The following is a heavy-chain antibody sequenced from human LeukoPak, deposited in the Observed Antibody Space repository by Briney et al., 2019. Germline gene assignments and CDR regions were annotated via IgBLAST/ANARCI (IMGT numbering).Heavy chain of an antibody. CDR3: ARYYYDSSGFGY. V-gene: IGHV3-23*01. CDR2: ISGSGGTT. D-gene: IGHD3-22*01. Sequence: GGSLRLSCAVSGFTFSSYAMSWVRQAPGKGLEWVSVISGSGGTTFYADSVKGRFTISRDNSKNTLYLQMNSLRAEDTAVYYCARYYYDSSGFGYWGQGTLVTVSS. J-gene: IGHJ4*02. CDR1: GFTFSSYA.